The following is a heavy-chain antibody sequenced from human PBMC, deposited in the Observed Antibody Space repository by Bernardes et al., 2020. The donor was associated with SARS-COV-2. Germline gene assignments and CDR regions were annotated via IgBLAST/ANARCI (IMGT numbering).Heavy chain of an antibody. J-gene: IGHJ6*02. V-gene: IGHV3-30-3*01. Sequence: GGSLRLSCAASGFIFRSHVMHWVRQAPGKGLEWVALISFDGNGKYYADSVKGRFTVSRENSKNTLDLQMDSLRAEDTAVYFCAKDLCSGGNCYSGKGPYGMDVWGQGTTVAVSS. CDR3: AKDLCSGGNCYSGKGPYGMDV. D-gene: IGHD2-15*01. CDR1: GFIFRSHV. CDR2: ISFDGNGK.